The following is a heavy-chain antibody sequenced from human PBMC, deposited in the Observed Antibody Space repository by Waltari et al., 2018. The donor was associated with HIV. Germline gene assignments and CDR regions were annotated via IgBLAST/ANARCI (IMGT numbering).Heavy chain of an antibody. Sequence: QVQLQESGPGLVKPSETLSLTCTGTGGSISGDYWSWVRQPAGTGLEWIGRIYTSESTNYNPSLKSRVTMSVDTSKNQFSLKLSSVTAADTAVYYCARAYLGWSSNWFDPWGQGTLVTVSS. D-gene: IGHD7-27*01. CDR1: GGSISGDY. CDR2: IYTSEST. J-gene: IGHJ5*02. V-gene: IGHV4-4*07. CDR3: ARAYLGWSSNWFDP.